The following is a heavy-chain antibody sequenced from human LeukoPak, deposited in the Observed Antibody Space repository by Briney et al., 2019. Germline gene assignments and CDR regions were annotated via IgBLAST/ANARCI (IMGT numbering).Heavy chain of an antibody. V-gene: IGHV4-30-2*01. CDR2: IYHSGST. CDR1: GGSISSGGYS. J-gene: IGHJ4*02. D-gene: IGHD5-18*01. Sequence: PSQTLSLTCAVSGGSISSGGYSWSWIRQPPGKGLEWIGYIYHSGSTYYNPSLKSPGTISVDRSKNQFSLKLSSVTAADTAVYYCASFFSSYGYDYWGQGTLVTVSS. CDR3: ASFFSSYGYDY.